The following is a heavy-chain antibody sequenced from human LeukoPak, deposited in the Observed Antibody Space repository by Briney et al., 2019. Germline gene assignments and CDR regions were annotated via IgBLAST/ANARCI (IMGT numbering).Heavy chain of an antibody. V-gene: IGHV3-15*01. D-gene: IGHD3-3*01. CDR2: INSKTEGGTT. Sequence: GGSLRLSCAASGFTFSNAWMSWVRQAPGKGLEWVGRINSKTEGGTTDYAAPVKGRFTISRDDSKNTLYLQMNSLKTEDTAVYYCTPWSGMDVWGQGTTVTVSS. CDR1: GFTFSNAW. J-gene: IGHJ6*02. CDR3: TPWSGMDV.